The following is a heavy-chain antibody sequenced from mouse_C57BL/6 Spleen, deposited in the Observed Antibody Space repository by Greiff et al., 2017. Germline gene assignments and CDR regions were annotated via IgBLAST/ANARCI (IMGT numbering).Heavy chain of an antibody. V-gene: IGHV7-3*01. CDR2: IRNKANGYTT. Sequence: EVKVVESGGGLVQPGGSLSLSCAASGFTFTDYYMSWVRQPPGKALEWLGFIRNKANGYTTEYSASVKGRFTISRDNSQSILYLQMNALRAEDSATYYCARSSYVGFDYWGQGTTLTVSS. J-gene: IGHJ2*01. D-gene: IGHD2-10*01. CDR1: GFTFTDYY. CDR3: ARSSYVGFDY.